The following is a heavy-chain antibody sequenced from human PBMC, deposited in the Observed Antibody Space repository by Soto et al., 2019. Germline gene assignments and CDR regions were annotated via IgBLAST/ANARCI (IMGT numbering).Heavy chain of an antibody. CDR2: IYYSGST. CDR3: ARDNGQRDYYDSSLDAFDI. J-gene: IGHJ3*02. Sequence: SETLSLTCTVSCGSISSYYWSWIRQPPGKGLEWIGYIYYSGSTNYNPSLKSRVTISVDTSKKQLSLELSSLRSEDTAVYYCARDNGQRDYYDSSLDAFDIWGQGTMVTVSS. D-gene: IGHD3-22*01. CDR1: CGSISSYY. V-gene: IGHV4-59*01.